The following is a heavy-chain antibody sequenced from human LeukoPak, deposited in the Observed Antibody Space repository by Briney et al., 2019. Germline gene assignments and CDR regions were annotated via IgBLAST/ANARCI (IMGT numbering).Heavy chain of an antibody. J-gene: IGHJ4*02. D-gene: IGHD1-26*01. V-gene: IGHV3-53*01. CDR1: GFTFSSNY. CDR2: IYSGGST. CDR3: ARGPSVGATTIDFDY. Sequence: GGSLRLSCAASGFTFSSNYMSWVRQAPGKGLEWVSVIYSGGSTYYADSVKGRFTISRDNSKNTLYLQMNSLRAEDTAVYYCARGPSVGATTIDFDYWGQGTLVTVSS.